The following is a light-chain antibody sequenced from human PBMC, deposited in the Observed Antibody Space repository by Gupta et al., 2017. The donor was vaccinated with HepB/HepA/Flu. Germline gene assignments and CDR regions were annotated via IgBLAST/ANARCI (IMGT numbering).Light chain of an antibody. CDR2: AAY. J-gene: IGKJ2*04. CDR3: QQSYSTPRS. Sequence: DIKMTQSPSSLSASVGDRVTITCRASQSISSYLNWYQQKPGKAPKLRIYAAYSLQSGVPSRFSGSGSGTDFTLIISSLQPEDFATYYCQQSYSTPRSFGPGTRLEIK. CDR1: QSISSY. V-gene: IGKV1-39*01.